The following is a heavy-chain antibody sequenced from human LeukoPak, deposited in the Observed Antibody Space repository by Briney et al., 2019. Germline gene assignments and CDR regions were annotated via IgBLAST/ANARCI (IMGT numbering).Heavy chain of an antibody. D-gene: IGHD1-26*01. J-gene: IGHJ4*02. CDR2: IYYSGST. CDR1: GGSISSYY. V-gene: IGHV4-59*01. CDR3: ARTVGANVDY. Sequence: SETLPLTCTVSGGSISSYYWSWIRQPPGKGLEWIGYIYYSGSTNYNPSLKSRVTISVDTSKNQFSLKLSSVTAADTAVYYCARTVGANVDYWGQGTLVTVSS.